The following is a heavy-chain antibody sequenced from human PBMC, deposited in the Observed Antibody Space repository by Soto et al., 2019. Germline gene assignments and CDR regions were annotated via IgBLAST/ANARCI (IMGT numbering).Heavy chain of an antibody. J-gene: IGHJ4*02. CDR2: MTSDTKTI. D-gene: IGHD6-19*01. CDR3: ARSVEGHFDY. Sequence: EVQLVESGGGLVQPGGSLRLSCAASGFRFNIYSMNWVRQAPGKGLEWAAYMTSDTKTIKYAESVKGRFTISRDNDNYLVYLQMNNLRDEDTAVYYCARSVEGHFDYWGQGTVVTVSA. V-gene: IGHV3-48*02. CDR1: GFRFNIYS.